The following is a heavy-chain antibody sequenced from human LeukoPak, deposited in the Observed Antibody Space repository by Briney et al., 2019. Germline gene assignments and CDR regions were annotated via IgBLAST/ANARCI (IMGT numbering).Heavy chain of an antibody. CDR3: TRGVRGFSGSDSIVDYFDY. D-gene: IGHD5-12*01. V-gene: IGHV4-61*01. CDR2: FSFSGSS. J-gene: IGHJ4*02. Sequence: PSETLSLTCTVSGGSISGTYYWSWIRQPPGKGLEWIGHFSFSGSSKYNPSLKSRVTLSFDMSRKELSLTMTSVTAADTAVYFCTRGVRGFSGSDSIVDYFDYWGQGTLVTVFS. CDR1: GGSISGTYY.